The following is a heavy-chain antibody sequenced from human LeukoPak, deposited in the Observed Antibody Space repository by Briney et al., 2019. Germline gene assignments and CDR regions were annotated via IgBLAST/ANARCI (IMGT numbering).Heavy chain of an antibody. CDR1: GDSISSRNYH. V-gene: IGHV4-39*07. D-gene: IGHD1-1*01. CDR2: IYYSGST. J-gene: IGHJ6*02. CDR3: ARDRTHNFYYYGMDV. Sequence: SETLSLTCSVSGDSISSRNYHWGWIRQPPGRGLEWIGSIYYSGSTSYNPSLQSRVTVSVDTSNNQFSLRLNSVTAADTAVYYCARDRTHNFYYYGMDVWGQGTPVTVSS.